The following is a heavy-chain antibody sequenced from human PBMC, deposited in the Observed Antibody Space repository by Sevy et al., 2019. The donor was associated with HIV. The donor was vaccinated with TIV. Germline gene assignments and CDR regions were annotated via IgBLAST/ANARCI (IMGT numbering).Heavy chain of an antibody. V-gene: IGHV4-39*01. D-gene: IGHD3-3*01. CDR2: IYYTGST. CDR3: VRPEGLQLNYAMDV. J-gene: IGHJ6*02. CDR1: GGSISSSSYY. Sequence: SETLSLTCTVSGGSISSSSYYWNWIRQPPGKGLEWIGSIYYTGSTYYKPSLKSRVTISKDTSKNQFSLKLTSVTAADTAVYYCVRPEGLQLNYAMDVWGQGTTVTVSS.